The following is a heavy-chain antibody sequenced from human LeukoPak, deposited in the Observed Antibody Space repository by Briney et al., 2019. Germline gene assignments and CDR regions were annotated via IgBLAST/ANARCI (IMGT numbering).Heavy chain of an antibody. J-gene: IGHJ4*02. CDR3: VRSLDY. V-gene: IGHV3-23*01. CDR1: GFPFSSYA. CDR2: IAGSDGFT. Sequence: GGSLRLSCAASGFPFSSYAMNWVRQAPGKGLEWVSGIAGSDGFTQYADSVKGRFTISRDNSKNTVYLQMNRLRVEDTALYYCVRSLDYWGQGTLVTVSS.